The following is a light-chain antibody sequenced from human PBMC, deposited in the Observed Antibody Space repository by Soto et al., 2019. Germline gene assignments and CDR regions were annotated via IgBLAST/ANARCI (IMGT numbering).Light chain of an antibody. CDR3: CSFAGSYTLYV. CDR2: DVS. J-gene: IGLJ1*01. CDR1: SSDVGGYSY. Sequence: CVLTQPRSVSGAPGQSVTISRTGTSSDVGGYSYVSWFQQHPGKAPKLMIYDVSKRPSGVPDRFSGSKSGNTASLTISGLQAEDEADYYCCSFAGSYTLYVFGTGTKVTVL. V-gene: IGLV2-11*01.